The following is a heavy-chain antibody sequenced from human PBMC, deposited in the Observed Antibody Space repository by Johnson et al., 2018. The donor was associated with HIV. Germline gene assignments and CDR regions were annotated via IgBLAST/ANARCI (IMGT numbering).Heavy chain of an antibody. J-gene: IGHJ3*02. CDR2: IKQDGNEE. Sequence: VQLVESGGGLVQPGGSLRLSCAAPGFTFSSYWMSWVRQAPGKGLEWVANIKQDGNEEYYVDSVKGRFTISRDNSKNTLYLQMNSLRAEDTAVYYCARDSEWELGQEGAFDIWGQGTMVTVSS. V-gene: IGHV3-7*01. D-gene: IGHD1-26*01. CDR1: GFTFSSYW. CDR3: ARDSEWELGQEGAFDI.